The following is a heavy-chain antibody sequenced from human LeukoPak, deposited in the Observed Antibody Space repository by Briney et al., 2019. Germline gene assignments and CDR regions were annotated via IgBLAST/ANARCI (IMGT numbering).Heavy chain of an antibody. V-gene: IGHV1-2*06. CDR1: GYTFAAYY. J-gene: IGHJ4*02. CDR2: INPNSGGT. D-gene: IGHD3-22*01. Sequence: ASVKVSCKASGYTFAAYYMHWVRQAPGQGLEWMGRINPNSGGTDHAHKFQGRVTMTTDTSINTAYMELTWLRSDDTAVYYCVRDPNYHDTSGSSGCTYWGQGTLVTVSS. CDR3: VRDPNYHDTSGSSGCTY.